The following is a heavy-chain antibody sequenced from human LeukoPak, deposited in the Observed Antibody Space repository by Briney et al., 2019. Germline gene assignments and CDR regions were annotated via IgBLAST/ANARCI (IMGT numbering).Heavy chain of an antibody. CDR3: AKAPYKNYYDSSGTDY. V-gene: IGHV3-23*01. CDR1: GFTFSSYG. CDR2: ISSSGGST. D-gene: IGHD3-22*01. J-gene: IGHJ4*02. Sequence: GGSLRLSCAASGFTFSSYGMSWVRQAPGKGLEWVSAISSSGGSTYYADSVKGRFTISRDNSKNTLYLQMNSLRAEDTAVYYCAKAPYKNYYDSSGTDYWGQGTLVTVSS.